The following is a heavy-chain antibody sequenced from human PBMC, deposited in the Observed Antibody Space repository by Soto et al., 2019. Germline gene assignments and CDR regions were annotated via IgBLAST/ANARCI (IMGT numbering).Heavy chain of an antibody. CDR2: IYHSGST. CDR1: GGSISSGGYS. CDR3: AGVPDF. V-gene: IGHV4-30-2*01. Sequence: SETLSLTCAVSGGSISSGGYSWSWIRQPPGKGLEWIGYIYHSGSTYYNPSLKSRVTISVDRSKNQFSLKLSSVTAADTAVYYGAGVPDFWGQGTLVTVSS. D-gene: IGHD3-3*01. J-gene: IGHJ4*02.